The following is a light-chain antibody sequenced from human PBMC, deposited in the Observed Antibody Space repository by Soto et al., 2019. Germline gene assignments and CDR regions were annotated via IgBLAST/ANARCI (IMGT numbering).Light chain of an antibody. Sequence: QSALTQPASVSGCPGQSITISCTGTSSDVGGYNYVSWYQQHPGKAPKLMIYEVSNRPSGVSNRFSGSKSGNTASLTISGLQAEDEADYYCNSYTSSSTWVFGGGTKLTVL. J-gene: IGLJ3*02. CDR3: NSYTSSSTWV. CDR2: EVS. V-gene: IGLV2-14*01. CDR1: SSDVGGYNY.